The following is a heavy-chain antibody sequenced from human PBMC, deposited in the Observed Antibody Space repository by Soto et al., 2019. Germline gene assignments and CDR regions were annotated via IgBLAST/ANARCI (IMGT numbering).Heavy chain of an antibody. V-gene: IGHV1-69*05. CDR2: IIPIFGTA. J-gene: IGHJ6*03. CDR3: ARTAYYDFWSGPGFYYMDV. CDR1: GGTFSSYA. D-gene: IGHD3-3*01. Sequence: SVKVSCKASGGTFSSYAISWVRQAPGQGLEWMGGIIPIFGTANYAQKFQGRVTITTNESISTAYMELSSLRSEDTAVYYCARTAYYDFWSGPGFYYMDVWGKGTTVTVSS.